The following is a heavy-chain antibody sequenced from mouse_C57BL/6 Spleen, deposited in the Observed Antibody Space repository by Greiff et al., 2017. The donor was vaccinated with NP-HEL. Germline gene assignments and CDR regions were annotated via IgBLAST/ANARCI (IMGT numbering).Heavy chain of an antibody. D-gene: IGHD1-1*01. CDR3: AGYHATVGNALDY. CDR2: IYPGDGDT. Sequence: QVQLQQSGAELVKPGASVKISCKASGYAFSSYWMNWVKQRPGKGLEWIGQIYPGDGDTNYNGKFKGKATLTADKSSSTAYLQLSSLNSEDSAVYFCAGYHATVGNALDYWGQGTSVTVSS. CDR1: GYAFSSYW. V-gene: IGHV1-80*01. J-gene: IGHJ4*01.